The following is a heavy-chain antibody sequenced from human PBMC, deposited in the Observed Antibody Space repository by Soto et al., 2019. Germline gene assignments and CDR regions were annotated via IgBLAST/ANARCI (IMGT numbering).Heavy chain of an antibody. CDR2: ISAYNGNT. CDR3: ARDSDDFWSGYPIFDY. D-gene: IGHD3-3*01. Sequence: AASVKVSCKASGYTFTSYGISWVRQAPGQGLEWMGWISAYNGNTNYAQKLQGRVTMTTDTSTSTAYMELRSLRSDDTAVYYCARDSDDFWSGYPIFDYWGQGTLVTVSS. V-gene: IGHV1-18*04. CDR1: GYTFTSYG. J-gene: IGHJ4*02.